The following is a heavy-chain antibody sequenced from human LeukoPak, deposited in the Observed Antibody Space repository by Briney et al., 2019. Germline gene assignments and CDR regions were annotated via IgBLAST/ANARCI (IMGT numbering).Heavy chain of an antibody. Sequence: TGGSLRLSCAASGFTFSSHAMNWVRQVPGKGLVWVSTISADGDGPHYADSVKGRFTISRDNSKNTLFLQMNSLRDGDTAVYFCARTFNGFDPTFDYWAREPWSPSPQ. CDR3: ARTFNGFDPTFDY. CDR1: GFTFSSHA. J-gene: IGHJ4*02. V-gene: IGHV3-23*01. D-gene: IGHD6-25*01. CDR2: ISADGDGP.